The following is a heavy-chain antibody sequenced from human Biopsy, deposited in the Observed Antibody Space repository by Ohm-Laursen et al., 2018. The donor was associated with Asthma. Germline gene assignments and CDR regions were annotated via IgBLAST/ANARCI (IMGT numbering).Heavy chain of an antibody. Sequence: TLSLTCSVSGASISSVGYYWSWVRQFPGKGLEWIGYISYSGRIDYNPALNSRVSFSRDTSKNQFSLRLSSVTAADTAVYYCARTSYGHDGFDPWGQGTLVTVSS. D-gene: IGHD4-17*01. CDR2: ISYSGRI. CDR3: ARTSYGHDGFDP. V-gene: IGHV4-31*03. J-gene: IGHJ5*02. CDR1: GASISSVGYY.